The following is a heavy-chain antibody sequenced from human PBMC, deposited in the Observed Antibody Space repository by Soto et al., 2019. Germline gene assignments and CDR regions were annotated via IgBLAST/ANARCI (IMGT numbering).Heavy chain of an antibody. CDR2: MSPKSGGT. Sequence: ASLKVSCKAPADTFTSYYIHWVRQAAGQGLEWMGWMSPKSGGTSIAQKFRGRVTMTRDTSISTAYMEVSRLRSDDTAVYYCARDLDGDDYFDYWGQGTLVTVSS. J-gene: IGHJ4*02. D-gene: IGHD3-3*01. CDR3: ARDLDGDDYFDY. CDR1: ADTFTSYY. V-gene: IGHV1-2*02.